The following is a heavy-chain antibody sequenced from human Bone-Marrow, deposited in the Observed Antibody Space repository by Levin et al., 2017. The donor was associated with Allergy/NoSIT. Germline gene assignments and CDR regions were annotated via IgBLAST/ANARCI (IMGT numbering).Heavy chain of an antibody. CDR2: IVPSYGTT. CDR1: GGTFTIYP. CDR3: ASPGGYCSNFRCPFDY. D-gene: IGHD2-2*01. V-gene: IGHV1-69*06. Sequence: ASVKVSCKASGGTFTIYPINWVRQAPGQRLEWMGRIVPSYGTTNYAQNFRGRVTITADKSTSTAYMELSSLTSEDTAFYYCASPGGYCSNFRCPFDYWGQGTLVTVSS. J-gene: IGHJ4*02.